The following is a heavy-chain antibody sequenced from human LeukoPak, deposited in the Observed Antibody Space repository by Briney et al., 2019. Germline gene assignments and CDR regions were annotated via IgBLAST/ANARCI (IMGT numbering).Heavy chain of an antibody. Sequence: PSETLSLTCTVSGGSISSSSYYWGWIRQPPGKGLEWIGSIYYSGSTYYNPSLKSRVTISVDKSKNQFSLKLSSVTAADTAVYYCARSRYFDWLLSPRGLHEGYNWFDPWGQGTLVTVSS. CDR3: ARSRYFDWLLSPRGLHEGYNWFDP. V-gene: IGHV4-39*07. J-gene: IGHJ5*02. D-gene: IGHD3-9*01. CDR1: GGSISSSSYY. CDR2: IYYSGST.